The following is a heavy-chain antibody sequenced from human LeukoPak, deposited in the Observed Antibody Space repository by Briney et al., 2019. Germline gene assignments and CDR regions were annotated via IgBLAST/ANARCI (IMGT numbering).Heavy chain of an antibody. CDR3: TRDRINLGYTPYSQH. J-gene: IGHJ1*01. Sequence: PGGSLRLSCTASGFTFGDYAMSWVRQAPGKGLEWVGFIRSKAYGGTTEYAASVKGRFTISRDDSKRIAYLQMNSLKTEDTAVYYCTRDRINLGYTPYSQHWGQGTLVTVSS. CDR2: IRSKAYGGTT. V-gene: IGHV3-49*04. CDR1: GFTFGDYA. D-gene: IGHD2-2*02.